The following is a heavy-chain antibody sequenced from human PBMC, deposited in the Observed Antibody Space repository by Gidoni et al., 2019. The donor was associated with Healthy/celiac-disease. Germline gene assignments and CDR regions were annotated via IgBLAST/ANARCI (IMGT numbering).Heavy chain of an antibody. CDR1: GFPFSSYG. D-gene: IGHD6-6*01. V-gene: IGHV3-30*18. Sequence: QVQLVASGGGVVQPGRSLRLSCAASGFPFSSYGMHWVRQAPGKGLEWVAVISYDGSNKYYADSVKGRFTISRDNSKNTLYLQMNSLRAEDTAVYYCAKKAVRQLTVYYYYGMDVWGQGTTVTVSS. CDR2: ISYDGSNK. CDR3: AKKAVRQLTVYYYYGMDV. J-gene: IGHJ6*02.